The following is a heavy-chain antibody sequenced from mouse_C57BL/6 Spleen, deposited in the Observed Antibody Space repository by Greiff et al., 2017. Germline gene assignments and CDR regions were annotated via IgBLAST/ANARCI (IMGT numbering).Heavy chain of an antibody. CDR1: GFTFSSYG. V-gene: IGHV5-6*01. D-gene: IGHD1-3*01. J-gene: IGHJ4*01. CDR2: ISSGGSYT. CDR3: ARHSGNYDAMDY. Sequence: EVHLVESGGDLVKPGGSLKLSCAASGFTFSSYGMSWVRQTPDKRLEWVATISSGGSYTYYPDSVKGRFTISRDNAKNTLYLQMSSLKSEDTAMYYCARHSGNYDAMDYWGQGTSVTVSS.